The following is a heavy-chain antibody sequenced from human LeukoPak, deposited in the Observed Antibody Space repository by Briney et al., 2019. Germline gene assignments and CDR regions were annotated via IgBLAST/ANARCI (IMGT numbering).Heavy chain of an antibody. D-gene: IGHD3-10*01. Sequence: WASVKVSCKASGNTFTNNFMHWVRQAPGQGLEWMGLINPSGSATTYPQKLQGRVTMTTDTSTNTVYMELSSLRSEDTAVYYCATDLPTGFGSTAYWGQGTLVTVSS. V-gene: IGHV1-46*01. CDR2: INPSGSAT. CDR1: GNTFTNNF. CDR3: ATDLPTGFGSTAY. J-gene: IGHJ4*02.